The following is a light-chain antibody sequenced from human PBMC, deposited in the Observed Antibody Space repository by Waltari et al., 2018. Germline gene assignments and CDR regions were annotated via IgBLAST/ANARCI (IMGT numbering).Light chain of an antibody. CDR2: QDS. CDR3: QAWDGSTVV. V-gene: IGLV3-1*01. J-gene: IGLJ2*01. CDR1: KLGDKY. Sequence: SYELTQQPSVSVSPGQTASITCSGDKLGDKYACWYQQKTGQPPVLVIYQDSKQPSGIPVRVSGSNSGNTAALTISGTQAMDEADYSCQAWDGSTVVFGGGTKLTVL.